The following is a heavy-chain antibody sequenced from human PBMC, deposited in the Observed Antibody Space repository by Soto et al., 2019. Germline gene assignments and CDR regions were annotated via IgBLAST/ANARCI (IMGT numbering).Heavy chain of an antibody. V-gene: IGHV1-18*01. CDR3: ARGSLLWFGELLDACDI. D-gene: IGHD3-10*01. CDR1: GYTFTSYG. J-gene: IGHJ3*02. Sequence: QVQLVQSGAEVKKPGASVKVSCKASGYTFTSYGISWVRQATGQGLEWMGWISAYNGNTNYAQELQGRVTMTTDTSTSPAYMALRSLRSDHTAVYYCARGSLLWFGELLDACDIWGQGTMVTVSS. CDR2: ISAYNGNT.